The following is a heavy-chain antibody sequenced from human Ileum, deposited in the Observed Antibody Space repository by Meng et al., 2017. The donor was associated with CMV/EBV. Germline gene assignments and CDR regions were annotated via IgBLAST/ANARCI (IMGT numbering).Heavy chain of an antibody. V-gene: IGHV1-2*02. Sequence: RWGQFGTERKKPGTSVNVSRKSSGNIFSGYYMHRVRQAPGQGLEWAGCINLNSGVIDFAQKFQGRITLTRDTSITTAYMELSRLIYDDTAVYYCARENWVYDYWGQGTLVTVSS. CDR3: ARENWVYDY. J-gene: IGHJ4*02. D-gene: IGHD7-27*01. CDR1: GNIFSGYY. CDR2: INLNSGVI.